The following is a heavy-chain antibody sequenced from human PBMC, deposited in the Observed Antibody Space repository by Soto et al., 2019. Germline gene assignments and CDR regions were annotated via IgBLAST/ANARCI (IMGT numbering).Heavy chain of an antibody. CDR3: ASTTGNSGSYWFDP. Sequence: ASVKVSCKASGYTFTSYGISWVRQAPGQGLEWMGWISAYNGNTNYAQKLQGRVTMTTDTSTSTAYMELRSLRSDDTAVYYCASTTGNSGSYWFDPWGQGTLVTVSS. D-gene: IGHD1-26*01. V-gene: IGHV1-18*01. CDR1: GYTFTSYG. CDR2: ISAYNGNT. J-gene: IGHJ5*02.